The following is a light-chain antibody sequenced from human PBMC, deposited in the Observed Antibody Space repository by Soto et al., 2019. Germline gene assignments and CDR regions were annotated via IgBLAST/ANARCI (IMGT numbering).Light chain of an antibody. CDR1: SSDVGGYNY. Sequence: QSLLTQPASVSGSPGQSITISCTGTSSDVGGYNYVSWYQQHPGKAPKFMIYDVSNRPSGVSNRFSGSKSGNTASLTISGLQAEDEADYYCSSYTSSSTLVFGGGTKVTVL. V-gene: IGLV2-14*01. J-gene: IGLJ2*01. CDR3: SSYTSSSTLV. CDR2: DVS.